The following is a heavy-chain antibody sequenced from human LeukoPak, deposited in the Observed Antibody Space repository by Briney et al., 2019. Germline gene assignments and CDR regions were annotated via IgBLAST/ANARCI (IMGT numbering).Heavy chain of an antibody. CDR1: GGSISSSSYY. Sequence: SETLSLTCTVSGGSISSSSYYWGWIRQPPGKGLEWIGSIYYSGSTYYNPSLKSRVTISVDTSKNQFSLKLSSVTAADTAVYYCARGDTAMAHWGQGTLVTVSS. CDR2: IYYSGST. D-gene: IGHD5-18*01. V-gene: IGHV4-39*07. J-gene: IGHJ4*02. CDR3: ARGDTAMAH.